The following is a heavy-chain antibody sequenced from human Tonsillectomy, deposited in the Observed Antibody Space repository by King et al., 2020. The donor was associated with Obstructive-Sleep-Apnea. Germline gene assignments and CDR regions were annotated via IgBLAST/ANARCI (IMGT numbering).Heavy chain of an antibody. J-gene: IGHJ4*02. CDR1: GYTFTNYA. CDR3: VGADTLILVFTYFDY. V-gene: IGHV1-3*01. Sequence: VQLVQSGAEVKKPGASVKVSCKPSGYTFTNYAMHWVRQAPGQRLEWMGWINAGNGNTKYSQKFQGRVTITRDTSARTAYMELSSLRSEDTAVYYCVGADTLILVFTYFDYWGQGTLVTVSS. CDR2: INAGNGNT. D-gene: IGHD3-22*01.